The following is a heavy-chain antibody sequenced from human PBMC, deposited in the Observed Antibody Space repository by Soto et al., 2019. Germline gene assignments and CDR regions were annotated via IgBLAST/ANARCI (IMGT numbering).Heavy chain of an antibody. V-gene: IGHV1-18*01. CDR1: GYTFTSYG. CDR2: ISAYNGNT. D-gene: IGHD1-1*01. CDR3: ARDLSEVQLERRFDS. Sequence: ASVKVSCKASGYTFTSYGISWVRQAPGQGLEWMGWISAYNGNTNYAQKLQGRVTMTTDTSTSTAYMELRSLRSDDTAVYYCARDLSEVQLERRFDSWGQGTLVSVSS. J-gene: IGHJ4*02.